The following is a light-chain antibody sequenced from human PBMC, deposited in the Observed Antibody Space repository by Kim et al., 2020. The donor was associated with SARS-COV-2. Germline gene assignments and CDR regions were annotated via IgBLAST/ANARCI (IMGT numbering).Light chain of an antibody. J-gene: IGLJ3*02. CDR3: QTWGPGIRV. CDR2: LNSDGNY. CDR1: SGHSGEA. V-gene: IGLV4-69*01. Sequence: SVKLPSTLSSGHSGEAIAWHQQQPAKGPRYLMKLNSDGNYIKGDGIPDRFSGSSSGAERYLSISSLQSEDEADYYCQTWGPGIRVFGGGTKLAVL.